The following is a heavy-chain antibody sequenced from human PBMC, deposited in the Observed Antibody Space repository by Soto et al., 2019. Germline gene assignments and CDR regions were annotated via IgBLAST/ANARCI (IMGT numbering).Heavy chain of an antibody. D-gene: IGHD3-22*01. V-gene: IGHV4-59*01. Sequence: SETLSLTCAVYGGSFSGYYWSWIRQPPGKGLEWIGYIYYSGSTNYNPSLKSRVTISVDTSKNQFSLKLSSVTAADTAVYYCARVKYDSSGYYYSYYFDYWGQGTLVTVSS. CDR3: ARVKYDSSGYYYSYYFDY. J-gene: IGHJ4*02. CDR1: GGSFSGYY. CDR2: IYYSGST.